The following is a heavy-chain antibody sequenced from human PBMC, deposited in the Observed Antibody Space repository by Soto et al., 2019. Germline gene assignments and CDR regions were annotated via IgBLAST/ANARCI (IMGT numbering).Heavy chain of an antibody. V-gene: IGHV1-18*01. CDR1: GYTFTSYG. Sequence: ASVKVSCKASGYTFTSYGISWVRQAPGQGLEWMGWISAYNGNTNYAQKLQGRVTMTTDTSTSTAYTELRSLRSDDTAVYYCARGPYYYDSSGYPTAWGQGTLVTVSS. CDR2: ISAYNGNT. D-gene: IGHD3-22*01. CDR3: ARGPYYYDSSGYPTA. J-gene: IGHJ5*02.